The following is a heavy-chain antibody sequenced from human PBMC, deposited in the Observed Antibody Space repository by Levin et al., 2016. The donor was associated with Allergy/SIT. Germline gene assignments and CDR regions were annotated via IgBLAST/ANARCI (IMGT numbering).Heavy chain of an antibody. J-gene: IGHJ5*02. CDR3: ARGQNTATRAVGWFRP. D-gene: IGHD6-6*01. Sequence: WIRQPPGKGLEWIGYIYYSGYTYYNPSLKSRVTISVDTSKDQFSLKLSSMTAADTAVYYCARGQNTATRAVGWFRPWGQGTLVTVSS. CDR2: IYYSGYT. V-gene: IGHV4-59*01.